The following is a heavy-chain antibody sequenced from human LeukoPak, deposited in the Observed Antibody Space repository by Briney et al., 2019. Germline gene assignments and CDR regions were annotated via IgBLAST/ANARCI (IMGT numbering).Heavy chain of an antibody. V-gene: IGHV3-48*03. CDR2: ISSSGSTI. J-gene: IGHJ4*02. CDR3: ARDLTVAVLNY. Sequence: PGGSLRLSCAASGFTFSSYEMNWVRQAPGKGLEWVSYISSSGSTIYYADSVKGRFTISRDNAKNSLYLQMNSLRAEDTAVYYCARDLTVAVLNYWGQGTLVTVSS. CDR1: GFTFSSYE. D-gene: IGHD6-19*01.